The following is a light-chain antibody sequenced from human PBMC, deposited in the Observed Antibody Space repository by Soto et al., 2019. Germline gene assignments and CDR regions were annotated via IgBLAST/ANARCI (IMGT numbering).Light chain of an antibody. CDR3: CSYTSANTFV. CDR1: SSDVGGYNY. J-gene: IGLJ1*01. V-gene: IGLV2-14*01. Sequence: QSVLTQPPSASGSPGQSVTISCTGTSSDVGGYNYVSWYQHHPGKAPKFMIYEVSNRPSGVSNRFSGSKSGNTASLTISGLQAEDEADYYCCSYTSANTFVFGTGTKVTVL. CDR2: EVS.